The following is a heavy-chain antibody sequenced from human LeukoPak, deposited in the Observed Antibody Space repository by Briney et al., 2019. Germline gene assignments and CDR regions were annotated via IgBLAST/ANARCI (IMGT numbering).Heavy chain of an antibody. D-gene: IGHD6-13*01. CDR2: ISSSSSTI. V-gene: IGHV3-48*01. J-gene: IGHJ6*04. Sequence: PGGSLRLSCAASGFTFSSYSMNWVRQAPGKGLEWVSYISSSSSTIYYADSVKGRFTISRDNAKNSLYLQMNSLRAEDTAVYYCARDSYSSSWGPHVWGKGTTVTVSS. CDR3: ARDSYSSSWGPHV. CDR1: GFTFSSYS.